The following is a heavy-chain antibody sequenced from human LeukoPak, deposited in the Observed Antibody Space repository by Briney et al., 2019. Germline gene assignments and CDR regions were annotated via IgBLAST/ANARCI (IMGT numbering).Heavy chain of an antibody. Sequence: PGGSLRLSCAASGFTFSSYWMSWVRQAPGKGLEWVANIKQDGSEKYYVDSVKGRFTISRDNAKNSLYLQMNSLRAEDTAVYYCASWVRGVMSYYYGMDVWGQGTTVTVSS. V-gene: IGHV3-7*01. CDR1: GFTFSSYW. D-gene: IGHD3-10*01. CDR2: IKQDGSEK. CDR3: ASWVRGVMSYYYGMDV. J-gene: IGHJ6*02.